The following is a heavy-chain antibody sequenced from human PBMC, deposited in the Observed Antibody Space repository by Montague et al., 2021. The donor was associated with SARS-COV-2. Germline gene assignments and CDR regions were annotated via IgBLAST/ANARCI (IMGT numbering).Heavy chain of an antibody. J-gene: IGHJ5*02. Sequence: SETLSLTCTVSGGSISSYYWCWIRKSQGQGLERIGYIFHSGITDXNHYLRSRVTISVDMSKNQFALQLNSVTAADSAVYYCASTEYNRNDWFDAWGQGTLVTVSS. V-gene: IGHV4-59*13. CDR3: ASTEYNRNDWFDA. D-gene: IGHD1-14*01. CDR1: GGSISSYY. CDR2: IFHSGIT.